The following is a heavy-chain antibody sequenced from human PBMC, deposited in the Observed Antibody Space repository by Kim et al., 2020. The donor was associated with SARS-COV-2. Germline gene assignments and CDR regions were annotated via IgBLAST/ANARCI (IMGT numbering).Heavy chain of an antibody. Sequence: GGSLRLSCAASGLTLSNYWMSWVRQAPGKGLEWVASLKKDASEKYYVASVKGRFTISRDNAKNSLYLQMNSLRAEDTALYYCATNNGWTFEYWGQGTLATVSS. V-gene: IGHV3-7*03. CDR3: ATNNGWTFEY. J-gene: IGHJ4*02. D-gene: IGHD1-1*01. CDR2: LKKDASEK. CDR1: GLTLSNYW.